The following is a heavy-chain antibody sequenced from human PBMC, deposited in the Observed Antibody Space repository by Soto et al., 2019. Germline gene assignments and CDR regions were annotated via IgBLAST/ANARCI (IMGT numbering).Heavy chain of an antibody. CDR2: ISLEGSNK. V-gene: IGHV3-30*18. CDR1: GFNFSHYA. J-gene: IGHJ4*02. Sequence: GGSLRLSCEASGFNFSHYAMHWVRQAPGKGLQWLAIISLEGSNKYSAKPVKDRFTISRDNSKSTLYLQMNSLRPEETAVYYCAKGGATTLAARFLDYWGQGNPVAISS. D-gene: IGHD1-26*01. CDR3: AKGGATTLAARFLDY.